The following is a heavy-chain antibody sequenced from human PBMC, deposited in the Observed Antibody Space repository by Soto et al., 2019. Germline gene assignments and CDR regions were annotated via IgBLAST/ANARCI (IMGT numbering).Heavy chain of an antibody. D-gene: IGHD3-22*01. CDR3: ATDSRRRYYGLDV. V-gene: IGHV4-34*01. Sequence: SETLSLTCGVYGGSLSGYYWSWIRQPPGKGLEWIGEIDHSGRNNYNPSLKSRVSTSVDTSKNQLSLKLSSVTAADTAVYYCATDSRRRYYGLDVWGQGTTVTSP. CDR2: IDHSGRN. J-gene: IGHJ6*02. CDR1: GGSLSGYY.